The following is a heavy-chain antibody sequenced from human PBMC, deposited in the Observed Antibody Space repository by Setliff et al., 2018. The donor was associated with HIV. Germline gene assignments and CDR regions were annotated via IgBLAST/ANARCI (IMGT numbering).Heavy chain of an antibody. Sequence: GESLKISCAASGFTFSTFAMNWVRQAPGKGLEWVSGISGSGAGTYYADSVKGRFTISRDNSKNTLFLLMNSLRAEDTAVYYCAKDLGPYYYYGMDVWGQGTTVTVSS. CDR2: ISGSGAGT. V-gene: IGHV3-23*01. CDR1: GFTFSTFA. CDR3: AKDLGPYYYYGMDV. D-gene: IGHD3-16*01. J-gene: IGHJ6*02.